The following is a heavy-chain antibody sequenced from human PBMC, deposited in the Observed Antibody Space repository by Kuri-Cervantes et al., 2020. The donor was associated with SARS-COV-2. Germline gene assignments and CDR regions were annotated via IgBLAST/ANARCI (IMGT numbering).Heavy chain of an antibody. CDR3: ARDAGYCSSTSCQGGDY. J-gene: IGHJ4*02. CDR1: GFTFSSYW. Sequence: GRSLRLSCAASGFTFSSYWMSWVRPAPRNGLEWVANIKQDGSEKKYVDSVKDRFTSARDNAKNSMYLQMNSLRAEDTAVYHCARDAGYCSSTSCQGGDYWGQGTLVTVSS. V-gene: IGHV3-7*03. D-gene: IGHD2-2*03. CDR2: IKQDGSEK.